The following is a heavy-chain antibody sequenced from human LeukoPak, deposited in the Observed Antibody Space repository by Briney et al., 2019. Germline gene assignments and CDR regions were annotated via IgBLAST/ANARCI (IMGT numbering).Heavy chain of an antibody. D-gene: IGHD4/OR15-4a*01. Sequence: SVKVSCKASGGTFSSYAISWVRQAPGQGLEWMGGIIPIFGTANYAQKFQGRVTITADESTSTAYMEMRSLRFDDTAVYYCARRHVDHGADHWGQGTLVTVSS. CDR1: GGTFSSYA. CDR3: ARRHVDHGADH. CDR2: IIPIFGTA. V-gene: IGHV1-69*13. J-gene: IGHJ5*02.